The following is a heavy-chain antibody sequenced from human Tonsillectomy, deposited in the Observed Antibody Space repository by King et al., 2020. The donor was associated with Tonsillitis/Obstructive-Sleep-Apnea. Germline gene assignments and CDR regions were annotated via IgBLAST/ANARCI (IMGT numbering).Heavy chain of an antibody. V-gene: IGHV2-5*02. D-gene: IGHD6-19*01. J-gene: IGHJ4*02. Sequence: TLKESGPTLVKPTQTLTLTCTFSGFSLSTSGVGVGWIRQPPGKALEWLALIYWDDVKRYSPSLKSRLTITKDTPKNQVVLTMTNMDPVDTATYYCAHAGIAVSGYDYWGQGTLVTVSS. CDR1: GFSLSTSGVG. CDR3: AHAGIAVSGYDY. CDR2: IYWDDVK.